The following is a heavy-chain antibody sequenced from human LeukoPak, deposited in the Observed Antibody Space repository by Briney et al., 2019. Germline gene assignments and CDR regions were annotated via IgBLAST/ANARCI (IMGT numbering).Heavy chain of an antibody. D-gene: IGHD2-15*01. Sequence: GGSLRLSCTASGFTFSSYAMNWVRQAPGKGLEGVSGIGAGGTFTYYADSVKGRFTISRDNSRNTLYLQMNSLRADDTAVYYCAKDLGYSTYGYYFDYWGQGTLVTVSS. J-gene: IGHJ4*02. CDR2: IGAGGTFT. CDR1: GFTFSSYA. V-gene: IGHV3-23*01. CDR3: AKDLGYSTYGYYFDY.